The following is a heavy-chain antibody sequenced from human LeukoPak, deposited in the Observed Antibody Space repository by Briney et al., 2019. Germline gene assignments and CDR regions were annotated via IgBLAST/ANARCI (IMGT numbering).Heavy chain of an antibody. V-gene: IGHV4-39*01. CDR1: GGSISSSSYY. Sequence: SETLSLTCTVSGGSISSSSYYWGWIRQPPGKGLEWIGSIYYSGSTYYNPSLKSRVTISVDTSKNQFSLKLSSVTAADTAVYYCARQSPRRLTYYDYIWGSSPPKDFDYWGQGTLVTVSS. CDR3: ARQSPRRLTYYDYIWGSSPPKDFDY. J-gene: IGHJ4*02. D-gene: IGHD3-16*01. CDR2: IYYSGST.